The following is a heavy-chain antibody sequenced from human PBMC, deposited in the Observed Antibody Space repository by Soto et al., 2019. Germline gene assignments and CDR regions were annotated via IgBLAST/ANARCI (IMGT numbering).Heavy chain of an antibody. D-gene: IGHD2-2*01. Sequence: QLQLQESGPGLVKPSETLSLTCTVSGGSISSSSCYWGWIRQPPGKGLEWIGSIYYSGSTYYNPSLKSRVAIAVATSKNQFSLKLSSVTSADTAVYYCARQAGYQLLFWLDYWGQGTLVTVSS. CDR1: GGSISSSSCY. J-gene: IGHJ4*02. V-gene: IGHV4-39*01. CDR2: IYYSGST. CDR3: ARQAGYQLLFWLDY.